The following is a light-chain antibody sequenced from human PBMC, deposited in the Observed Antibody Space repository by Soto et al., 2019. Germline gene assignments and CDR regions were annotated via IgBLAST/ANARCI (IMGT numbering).Light chain of an antibody. J-gene: IGKJ4*01. CDR3: QQYDNSRRS. Sequence: EIVLTQSPGTLSLSPGETATLSCRASQSVTSTFLTWYQQKPGQAPRLLIYGAFTRAAGIPDRFSGSGSGTDFTLTISRLEPEDFAVYFCQQYDNSRRSFGGGTKVDIK. CDR1: QSVTSTF. CDR2: GAF. V-gene: IGKV3-20*01.